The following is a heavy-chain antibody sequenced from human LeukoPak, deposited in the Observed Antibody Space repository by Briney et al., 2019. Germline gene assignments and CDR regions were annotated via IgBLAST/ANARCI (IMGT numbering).Heavy chain of an antibody. CDR1: GFTYSNVW. CDR3: TTGIDDEGGY. D-gene: IGHD3-3*02. CDR2: IKTNAEGGTL. V-gene: IGHV3-15*07. Sequence: PGGSLRLSCAAFGFTYSNVWMNWVRQAPGKGLEWVGRIKTNAEGGTLDYTAPVKGRFAISRDDSKNTLYLQMDSLEVEDTGMYYCTTGIDDEGGYWGQGTLVTVSS. J-gene: IGHJ4*02.